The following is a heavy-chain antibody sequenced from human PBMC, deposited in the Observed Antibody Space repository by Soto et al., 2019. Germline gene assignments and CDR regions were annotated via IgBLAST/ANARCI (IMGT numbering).Heavy chain of an antibody. D-gene: IGHD5-18*01. J-gene: IGHJ4*02. Sequence: GGSLRLSCAASGFTFSSYSMNWVRQAPGKGLEWVSSISSSSSYIYYADSVKGRFTISRDNAKNSLYLQMNSLRAEDTAVYYCARDGGYSYGQDDEDFDYWGQGTLVTVSS. CDR3: ARDGGYSYGQDDEDFDY. CDR2: ISSSSSYI. V-gene: IGHV3-21*01. CDR1: GFTFSSYS.